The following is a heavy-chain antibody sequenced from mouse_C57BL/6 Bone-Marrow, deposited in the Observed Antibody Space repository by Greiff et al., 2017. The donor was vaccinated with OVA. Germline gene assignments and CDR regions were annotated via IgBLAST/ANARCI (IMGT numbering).Heavy chain of an antibody. CDR1: GFNIKDDY. D-gene: IGHD2-5*01. V-gene: IGHV14-4*01. Sequence: EVQGVESGAELVRPGASVKLSCTASGFNIKDDYMHWVKQRPEQGLEWIGWIDPENGDTEYASKFKGKATITADTSSNTAYLQLSSLTSEDTAVYYCTSYYSNYGFAYWGQGTLVTVSA. J-gene: IGHJ3*01. CDR3: TSYYSNYGFAY. CDR2: IDPENGDT.